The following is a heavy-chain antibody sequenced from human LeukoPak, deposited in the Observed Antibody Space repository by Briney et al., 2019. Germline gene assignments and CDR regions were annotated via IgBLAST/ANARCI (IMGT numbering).Heavy chain of an antibody. V-gene: IGHV3-53*01. CDR3: TKERYWRDGYNTGYYYGMDV. CDR1: GFTVSPKY. CDR2: IYSGGST. Sequence: GGSLRLSCAASGFTVSPKYMTWVRQAPGKGLEWVSVIYSGGSTYYVDSVKGRFTISRDNSKNTVYLHINSLKTEDTAVYYCTKERYWRDGYNTGYYYGMDVWGQGTTVTVS. D-gene: IGHD5-24*01. J-gene: IGHJ6*02.